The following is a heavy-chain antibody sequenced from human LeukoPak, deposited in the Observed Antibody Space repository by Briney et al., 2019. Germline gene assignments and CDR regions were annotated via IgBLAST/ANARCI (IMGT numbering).Heavy chain of an antibody. CDR3: AKDARYCSSTSCYLGAFDI. V-gene: IGHV3-23*01. J-gene: IGHJ3*02. CDR2: ISGSGDST. CDR1: GFTFSSYA. D-gene: IGHD2-2*01. Sequence: GGSLRLSCAASGFTFSSYAMSWVRQAPGKGLEWVSAISGSGDSTYYADSVKGRFTISRDNSKNTLYLQMNSLRAEDTAVYYCAKDARYCSSTSCYLGAFDIWGQGTMVTVSS.